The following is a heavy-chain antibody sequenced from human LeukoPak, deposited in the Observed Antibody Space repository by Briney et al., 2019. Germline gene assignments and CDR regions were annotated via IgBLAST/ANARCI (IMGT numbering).Heavy chain of an antibody. CDR1: KFTFSHYG. J-gene: IGHJ4*02. CDR3: ARDAQRGFDYSNSLEY. V-gene: IGHV3-33*01. Sequence: GGSLRLSCAASKFTFSHYGMHWVRQAPGKGLRWVAVIWSDGTNQYYADSVKGRSTISRDNFNNMVCLQMNSLRVDDTGVYYCARDAQRGFDYSNSLEYWGQGALVTVSS. CDR2: IWSDGTNQ. D-gene: IGHD4-11*01.